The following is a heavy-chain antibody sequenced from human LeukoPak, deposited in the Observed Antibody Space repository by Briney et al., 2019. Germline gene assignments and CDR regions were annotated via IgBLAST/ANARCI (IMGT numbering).Heavy chain of an antibody. CDR3: AKDTIRNYCTSTSCYVVY. D-gene: IGHD2-2*01. V-gene: IGHV3-23*01. J-gene: IGHJ4*02. Sequence: QPGGSLRLSCAASGFTFSSYAMSWVRQAPGKGLEWVSAISGSGGSTYYADSVKGRFTISRDNSKSTLYLQMNSLRAEDTAVYYCAKDTIRNYCTSTSCYVVYWGQGTLVTVSS. CDR2: ISGSGGST. CDR1: GFTFSSYA.